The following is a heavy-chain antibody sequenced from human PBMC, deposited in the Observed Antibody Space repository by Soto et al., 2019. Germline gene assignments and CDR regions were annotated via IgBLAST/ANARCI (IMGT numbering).Heavy chain of an antibody. CDR2: INPSGGST. V-gene: IGHV1-46*01. Sequence: AASVKVSCKASGYTFTNYYIHWVRQAPGQGLEWMGIINPSGGSTSYAQKFRGRVTMTRDTSTSTVNMELSSLRSEDTAVYYCARRPNYYDGSTYHGLYSTHVSGQGTTVTVSS. D-gene: IGHD3-16*01. J-gene: IGHJ6*02. CDR3: ARRPNYYDGSTYHGLYSTHV. CDR1: GYTFTNYY.